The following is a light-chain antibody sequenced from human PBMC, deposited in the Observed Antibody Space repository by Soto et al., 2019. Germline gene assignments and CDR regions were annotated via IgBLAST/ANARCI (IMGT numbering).Light chain of an antibody. J-gene: IGKJ1*01. Sequence: DIQMTQSPSTLSGSVGDRVTITCRASQTISSWLAWYQQKPGKAPKLLLYKASTLKSGVPSRFSGSGSGTEFTLTIRSLQPDDFATYYCQHYNSYSEAFGQGTKVELK. CDR3: QHYNSYSEA. CDR2: KAS. V-gene: IGKV1-5*03. CDR1: QTISSW.